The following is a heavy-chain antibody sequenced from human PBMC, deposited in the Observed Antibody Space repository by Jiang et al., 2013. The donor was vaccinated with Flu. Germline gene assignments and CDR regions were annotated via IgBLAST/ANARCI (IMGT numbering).Heavy chain of an antibody. CDR2: IYYSGST. D-gene: IGHD1-26*01. V-gene: IGHV4-59*11. J-gene: IGHJ6*03. CDR3: ARGGARSYYYYYMDV. Sequence: GSGLVKPSETLSLTCTVSGGSISSHYWSWIRQPPGKGLEWIGYIYYSGSTNYNPSLKSRVTISVDTSKNQFSLKLSSVTAADTAVYYCARGGARSYYYYYMDVWGKGTTVTVSS. CDR1: GGSISSHY.